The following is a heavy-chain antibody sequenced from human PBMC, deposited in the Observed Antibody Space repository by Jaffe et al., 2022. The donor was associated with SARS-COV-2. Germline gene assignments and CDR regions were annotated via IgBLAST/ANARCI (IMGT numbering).Heavy chain of an antibody. D-gene: IGHD3-22*01. CDR2: ISGSGGST. CDR1: GFTFSSYA. CDR3: AKDYYYDSSGPVYYFDY. Sequence: EVQLLESGGGLVQPGGSLRLSCAASGFTFSSYAMSWVRQAPGKGLEWVSAISGSGGSTYYADSVKGRFTISRDNSKNTLYLQMNSLRAEDTAVYYCAKDYYYDSSGPVYYFDYWGQGTLVTVSS. J-gene: IGHJ4*02. V-gene: IGHV3-23*01.